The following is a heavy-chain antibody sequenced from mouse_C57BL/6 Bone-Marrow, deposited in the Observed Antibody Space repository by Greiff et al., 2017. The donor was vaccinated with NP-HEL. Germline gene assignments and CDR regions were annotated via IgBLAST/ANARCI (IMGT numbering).Heavy chain of an antibody. V-gene: IGHV1-4*01. CDR1: GYTFTSYT. CDR3: ARGGTTVVARYFDV. Sequence: VQLQQSGAELARPGASVKMSCKASGYTFTSYTMHWVKQRPGQGLEWIGDINPSSGYTKYNQKFKDKATLTADKSSSTAYMQLSSLTSEDSAVYYCARGGTTVVARYFDVWGTGTTVTVSS. J-gene: IGHJ1*03. D-gene: IGHD1-1*01. CDR2: INPSSGYT.